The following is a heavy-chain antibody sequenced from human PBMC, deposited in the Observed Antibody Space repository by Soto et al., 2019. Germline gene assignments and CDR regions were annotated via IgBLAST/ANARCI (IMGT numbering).Heavy chain of an antibody. J-gene: IGHJ4*02. CDR3: AKPDIAGGYYFDY. Sequence: GGSLRLSCAASGLTFSSYAMSWVRQAPGKGLEWVSAISGSGGSTYYADSVKGRFTISRDNSKNTLYLQMNSLRAEDTAVYYCAKPDIAGGYYFDYWGQGTLVTVSS. CDR1: GLTFSSYA. V-gene: IGHV3-23*01. D-gene: IGHD6-13*01. CDR2: ISGSGGST.